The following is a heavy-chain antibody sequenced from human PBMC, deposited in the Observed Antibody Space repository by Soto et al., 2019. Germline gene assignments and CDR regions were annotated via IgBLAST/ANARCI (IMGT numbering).Heavy chain of an antibody. D-gene: IGHD5-12*01. Sequence: SETLSLTCTVSGGSISSSSYYWGWIRQPPGKGLEWIGSIYYSGSTYYNPSLKSRVTISVDTSKNQFSLKLSSVTAADTAVYYCARWTEYSGYDYRSSFDYWGQGTLVTVSS. CDR3: ARWTEYSGYDYRSSFDY. CDR1: GGSISSSSYY. CDR2: IYYSGST. J-gene: IGHJ4*02. V-gene: IGHV4-39*01.